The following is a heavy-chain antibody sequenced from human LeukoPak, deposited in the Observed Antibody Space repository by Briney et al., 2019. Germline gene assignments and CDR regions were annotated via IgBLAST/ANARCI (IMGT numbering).Heavy chain of an antibody. D-gene: IGHD3-22*01. V-gene: IGHV1-69*04. Sequence: SVKVSCRASGGTFSSYAISWVRQAPGQGLEWMGRIIPTLGIANYAQKLQGRVTMTTDTSTSTAYMELRSLRSDDTAVYYCATTDYYNSSGYSYYFDYWGQGTLVTVSS. CDR3: ATTDYYNSSGYSYYFDY. CDR2: IIPTLGIA. J-gene: IGHJ4*02. CDR1: GGTFSSYA.